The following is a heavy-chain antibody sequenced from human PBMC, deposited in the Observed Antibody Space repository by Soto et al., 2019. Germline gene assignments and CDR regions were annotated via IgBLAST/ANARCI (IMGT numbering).Heavy chain of an antibody. V-gene: IGHV3-23*01. CDR1: GFNFKKFA. CDR2: ISCCGGST. Sequence: EVQLLESGGGVVQPGGSLRLSCVASGFNFKKFAMSWVRQAPGEGLEWVSGISCCGGSTSYADSVKGRFSIARGDSMNTLSLQMNNLRVEDTAQYYCAKADGEQWLLPHLDKWGQGTLVTVS. D-gene: IGHD6-19*01. J-gene: IGHJ4*02. CDR3: AKADGEQWLLPHLDK.